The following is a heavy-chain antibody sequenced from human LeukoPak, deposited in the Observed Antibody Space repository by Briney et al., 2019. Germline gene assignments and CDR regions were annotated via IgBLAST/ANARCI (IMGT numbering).Heavy chain of an antibody. J-gene: IGHJ4*02. CDR2: IHSGGST. Sequence: GGSLRLSCAASGFTVSSNYMMWVRQAPGKGLEWVSVIHSGGSTYYADSVKGRSTISRDNSKNTLYLQMNSLSPEDTAVYYCAKGVLQVDWGLGTLVTVSS. CDR3: AKGVLQVD. CDR1: GFTVSSNY. D-gene: IGHD1-1*01. V-gene: IGHV3-53*01.